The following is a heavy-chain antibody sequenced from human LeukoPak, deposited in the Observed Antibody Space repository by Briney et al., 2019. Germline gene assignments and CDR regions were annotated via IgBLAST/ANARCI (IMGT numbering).Heavy chain of an antibody. V-gene: IGHV3-33*01. J-gene: IGHJ3*02. CDR3: ARAEGYYDSSGNDAFDI. Sequence: PGGSLRLSRAASGFTFSSYGMHWVRQAPGKGLEWVAVIWYDGSNKYYADSVKGRFTISRDNSKNTLYLQMNSLRAEDTAVYYCARAEGYYDSSGNDAFDIWGQGTMVTVSS. D-gene: IGHD3-22*01. CDR1: GFTFSSYG. CDR2: IWYDGSNK.